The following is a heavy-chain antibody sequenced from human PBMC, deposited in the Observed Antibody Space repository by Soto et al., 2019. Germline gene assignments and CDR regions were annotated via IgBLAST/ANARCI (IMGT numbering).Heavy chain of an antibody. CDR2: ISYDGSNK. V-gene: IGHV3-30*18. CDR3: AKEQGAPSKKGPRNYYYYGMDV. J-gene: IGHJ6*02. CDR1: GFTFSSYG. Sequence: PGGSLRLSXAASGFTFSSYGMHWVRQAPGKGLEWVAVISYDGSNKYYADSVKGRFTISRDNSKNTLYLQMNSLRAEDTAVYYCAKEQGAPSKKGPRNYYYYGMDVWGQGTTVTVSS.